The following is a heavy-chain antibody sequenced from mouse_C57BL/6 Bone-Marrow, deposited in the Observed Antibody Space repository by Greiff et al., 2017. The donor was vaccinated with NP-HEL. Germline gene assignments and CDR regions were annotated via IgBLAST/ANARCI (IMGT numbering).Heavy chain of an antibody. CDR1: GFTFSDYG. CDR3: ARGYGYDDGGGFAY. CDR2: ISSGSSTI. V-gene: IGHV5-17*01. Sequence: EVKLVESGGGLVKPGGSLKLSCAASGFTFSDYGMHWVRQAPEKGLEWVAYISSGSSTIYYADTVKGRFTISRDNAKNTLFLQMTSLRSEDTAMYYCARGYGYDDGGGFAYWGQGTLVTVSA. D-gene: IGHD2-2*01. J-gene: IGHJ3*01.